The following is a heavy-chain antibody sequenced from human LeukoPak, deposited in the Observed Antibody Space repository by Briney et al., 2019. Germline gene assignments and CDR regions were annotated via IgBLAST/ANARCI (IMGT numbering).Heavy chain of an antibody. D-gene: IGHD2-15*01. Sequence: GASVKVSCKASGYTFSNYAIHWVRQAPGQRLEWMGWINSGNGNTKYSQEFQGRFAITRDTSAGTAYMDLSSLGPDDTAVYFCAREWLSSGDSHYSHWGQGTLVIVSS. CDR2: INSGNGNT. CDR1: GYTFSNYA. J-gene: IGHJ4*02. CDR3: AREWLSSGDSHYSH. V-gene: IGHV1-3*01.